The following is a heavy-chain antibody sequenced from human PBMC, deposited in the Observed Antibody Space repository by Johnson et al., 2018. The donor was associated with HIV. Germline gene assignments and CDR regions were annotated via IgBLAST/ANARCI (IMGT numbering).Heavy chain of an antibody. CDR3: VRDPDTILVADVGAVDV. J-gene: IGHJ3*01. CDR2: ISYNANKK. Sequence: VQLVESGGDVVQPGRSLRLSCAASGFTLRSYAMHWVRQAPGKGLEWVAIISYNANKKYYADSVRGRFTISRDTSKNTVYLQMNSLRPDETGVYYCVRDPDTILVADVGAVDVWGQGKRFTVSS. D-gene: IGHD2-15*01. V-gene: IGHV3-30-3*01. CDR1: GFTLRSYA.